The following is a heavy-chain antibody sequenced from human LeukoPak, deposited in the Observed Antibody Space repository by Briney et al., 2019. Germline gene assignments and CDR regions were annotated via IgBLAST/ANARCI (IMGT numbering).Heavy chain of an antibody. CDR1: GYTFTSYG. D-gene: IGHD6-19*01. Sequence: ASVKVSCKASGYTFTSYGISWVRQALGQGLEWMGWSSAYNGNTNYAQKVQGRVTMTTDTSTTTAYMELRSLRSDDTAVYYCARVLFYSSGNKSNRVDYWGQGTLVTVSS. CDR3: ARVLFYSSGNKSNRVDY. CDR2: SSAYNGNT. J-gene: IGHJ4*02. V-gene: IGHV1-18*01.